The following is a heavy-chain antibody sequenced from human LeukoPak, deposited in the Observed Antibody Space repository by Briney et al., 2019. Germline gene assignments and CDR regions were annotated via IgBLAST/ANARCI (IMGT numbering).Heavy chain of an antibody. J-gene: IGHJ4*02. D-gene: IGHD5-24*01. CDR3: ARGDNYS. CDR2: IYASGIT. CDR1: GGSISSGSYY. V-gene: IGHV4-61*02. Sequence: SETLSLTCTVSGGSISSGSYYWSWIRQPAGKGLEWIGRIYASGITNYNPSLKSRVTISVDTSKNQFSLKLSSVTAADTAVYYCARGDNYSWGQGTLVTVSS.